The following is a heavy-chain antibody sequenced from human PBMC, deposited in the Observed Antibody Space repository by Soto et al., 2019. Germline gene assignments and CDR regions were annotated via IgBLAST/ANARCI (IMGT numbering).Heavy chain of an antibody. CDR1: GGTFSSYA. J-gene: IGHJ4*02. V-gene: IGHV1-69*13. CDR3: ASSPWYYDSSGYSRFDY. Sequence: SVKVSCKASGGTFSSYAISWVRQAPGQGLEWMGGIIPIFGTANYAQKFQGRVTITADESTSTAYMELSSLRSEDTAVYYCASSPWYYDSSGYSRFDYWGQGTLVTVSS. D-gene: IGHD3-22*01. CDR2: IIPIFGTA.